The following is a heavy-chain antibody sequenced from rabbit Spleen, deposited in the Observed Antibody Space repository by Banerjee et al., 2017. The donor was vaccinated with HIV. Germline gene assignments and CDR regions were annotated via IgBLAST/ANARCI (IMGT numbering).Heavy chain of an antibody. D-gene: IGHD4-2*01. J-gene: IGHJ4*01. CDR3: ATDAYVGIGGGYNL. CDR2: IYAGSSGST. CDR1: GVSFSGNSY. Sequence: QQLVESGGGLVKPGASLTLTCIASGVSFSGNSYMCWVRQAPGKGPEWIGCIYAGSSGSTYYANWAKGRVTISKTSSTAVTLQMTSLTAADTATYFCATDAYVGIGGGYNLWGQGTLVTVS. V-gene: IGHV1S40*01.